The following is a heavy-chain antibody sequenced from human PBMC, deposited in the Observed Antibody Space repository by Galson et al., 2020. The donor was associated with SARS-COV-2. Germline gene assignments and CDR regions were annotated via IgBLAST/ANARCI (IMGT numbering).Heavy chain of an antibody. CDR3: ARQGVNMIVLVTVPGWYVDL. CDR2: DYPSGTT. Sequence: SATLSLTCTVSGYSVSTTNYWGWVRQPPGRGPEWTGSDYPSGTTYYNPSPKSRATISVDTSKNQFSLRLDSVTAADTALYYCARQGVNMIVLVTVPGWYVDLWGRGTLVTVSS. V-gene: IGHV4-38-2*02. CDR1: GYSVSTTNY. D-gene: IGHD3-22*01. J-gene: IGHJ2*01.